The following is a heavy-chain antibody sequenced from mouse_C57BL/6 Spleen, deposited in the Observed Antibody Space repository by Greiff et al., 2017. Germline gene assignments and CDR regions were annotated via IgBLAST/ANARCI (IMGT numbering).Heavy chain of an antibody. V-gene: IGHV1-69*01. CDR3: ARDSSGYVTYYAMDY. CDR2: IDPSDSYT. CDR1: GYTFTSYW. D-gene: IGHD3-2*02. Sequence: QVQLQQPGAELVMPGASVKLSCKASGYTFTSYWMHWVKQRPGQGLEWIGEIDPSDSYTNYNQKFKGKSTLTVDKSSSTAYMQLSSLTSEDSAVYYCARDSSGYVTYYAMDYWGQGTSVTVSS. J-gene: IGHJ4*01.